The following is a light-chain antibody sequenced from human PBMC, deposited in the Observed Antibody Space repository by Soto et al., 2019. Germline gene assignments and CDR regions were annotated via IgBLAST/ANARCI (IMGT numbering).Light chain of an antibody. CDR2: DAS. V-gene: IGKV3-11*01. CDR1: QSVSSY. Sequence: EIVLTQSPATLSLSPGERATLSCRASQSVSSYLAWYQQKPGQAPRLLIYDASNRATGIPARFSGSGSGTDSTLTISSLEPEDFAVYYFQQRSNRPPRYTFGQGTKLEIK. J-gene: IGKJ2*01. CDR3: QQRSNRPPRYT.